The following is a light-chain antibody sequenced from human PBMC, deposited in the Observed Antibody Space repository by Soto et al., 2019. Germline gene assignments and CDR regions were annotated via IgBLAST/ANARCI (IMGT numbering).Light chain of an antibody. J-gene: IGLJ2*01. V-gene: IGLV6-57*02. CDR1: SGSIASNY. CDR3: QSYDSSI. CDR2: EDN. Sequence: NFMLTQPHSVSESPGKTVTISCTGSSGSIASNYVQWYQQRPGSAPTTVIYEDNQRPSGVPDRFSGSIDSSSNSASLTISGLKTEDEADYYCQSYDSSIIGGGTKLTVL.